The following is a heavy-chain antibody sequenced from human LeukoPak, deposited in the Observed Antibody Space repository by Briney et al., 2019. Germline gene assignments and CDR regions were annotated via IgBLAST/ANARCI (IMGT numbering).Heavy chain of an antibody. Sequence: EASVKVSCKASGYTFTSYDINWVRQATGQGLEWMGWMNPNSGNTGYAQKFQGRVTMTRNTSISTAYMELSSLRSEDTAVYYCARGEMATITYGYWGQGTLVTVSS. V-gene: IGHV1-8*01. J-gene: IGHJ4*02. CDR1: GYTFTSYD. CDR3: ARGEMATITYGY. D-gene: IGHD5-24*01. CDR2: MNPNSGNT.